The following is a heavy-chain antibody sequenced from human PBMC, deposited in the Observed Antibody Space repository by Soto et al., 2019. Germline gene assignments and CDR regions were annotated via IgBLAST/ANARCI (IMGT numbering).Heavy chain of an antibody. J-gene: IGHJ5*02. V-gene: IGHV4-39*01. CDR3: ARHVFAPVVVAASVLNWFDP. CDR2: IYYSGST. CDR1: GGSISSSSYY. D-gene: IGHD2-15*01. Sequence: QLQLQESGPGLVKPSETLSLTCTVSGGSISSSSYYWGWIRQPPGKGLEGIGSIYYSGSTYYNPSLKSRVTISVDTSKNQFSLKLSSVTAADTAVYYCARHVFAPVVVAASVLNWFDPWGQGTLVTVSS.